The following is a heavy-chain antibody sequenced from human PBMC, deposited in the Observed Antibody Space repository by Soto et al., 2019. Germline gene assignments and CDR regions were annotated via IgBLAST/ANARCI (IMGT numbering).Heavy chain of an antibody. D-gene: IGHD6-19*01. Sequence: EVQLLESGRDLVQPGGSLRLSCVASGFTFSNFGMSWVRQAPGQGLQWVSIIGVDGVTTYYADSVRGRFTISRDNSKNTLYLQMNSLRAEDTAIYYCVKDRTMAAPNDYFDYWGQGTLVTVSS. V-gene: IGHV3-23*01. CDR3: VKDRTMAAPNDYFDY. J-gene: IGHJ4*02. CDR1: GFTFSNFG. CDR2: IGVDGVTT.